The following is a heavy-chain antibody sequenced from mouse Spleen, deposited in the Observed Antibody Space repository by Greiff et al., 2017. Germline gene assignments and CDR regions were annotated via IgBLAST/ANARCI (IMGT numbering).Heavy chain of an antibody. D-gene: IGHD3-2*01. CDR1: GYTFTSYW. J-gene: IGHJ3*01. Sequence: VQLQQSGTVLARPGASVKMSCKTSGYTFTSYWMHWVKQRPGQGLEWIGAIYPGNSDTSYNQKFKGKAKLTAVTSASTAYMELSSLTNEDSAVYYCVSLPDSSGYVAWVAYWGQGALGTVSA. V-gene: IGHV1-5*01. CDR2: IYPGNSDT. CDR3: VSLPDSSGYVAWVAY.